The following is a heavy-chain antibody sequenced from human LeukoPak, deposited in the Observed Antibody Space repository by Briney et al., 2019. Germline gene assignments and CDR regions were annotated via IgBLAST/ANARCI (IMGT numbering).Heavy chain of an antibody. CDR1: EFTFSGYW. D-gene: IGHD3-16*01. CDR3: AKLPTSAGDYVYMDY. V-gene: IGHV3-23*05. CDR2: ISRSGNYT. J-gene: IGHJ4*02. Sequence: GGSLRLSCAASEFTFSGYWMNWVRQAPGKGLEWVSAISRSGNYTYYADSVRGRFTISRDNSKNTLYLQLSSLRAEDTAVYYCAKLPTSAGDYVYMDYWGQGTLVTVSS.